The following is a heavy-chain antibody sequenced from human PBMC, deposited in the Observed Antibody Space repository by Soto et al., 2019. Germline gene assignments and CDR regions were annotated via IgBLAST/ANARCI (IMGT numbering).Heavy chain of an antibody. CDR1: GGSISSGGYY. CDR2: IYYSGST. V-gene: IGHV4-31*03. CDR3: AREAAAGTRIFDY. J-gene: IGHJ4*02. D-gene: IGHD6-13*01. Sequence: SETLSLPCTVSGGSISSGGYYWSWIRQHPGKGLEWIGYIYYSGSTYYNPSLKSRVTVSVDTSKSQFSLKLSSVTAADTAVYYCAREAAAGTRIFDYWGQGTLVTVSS.